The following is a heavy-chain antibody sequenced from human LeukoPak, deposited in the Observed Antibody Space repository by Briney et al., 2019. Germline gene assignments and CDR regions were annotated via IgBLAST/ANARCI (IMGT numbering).Heavy chain of an antibody. V-gene: IGHV1-8*01. D-gene: IGHD3-16*02. CDR1: GYTFTSYD. CDR3: ARVTFGGVVADFDY. J-gene: IGHJ4*02. CDR2: MNPNSGNT. Sequence: ASVKVSCKASGYTFTSYDINWVRQATGQGLEWMGWMNPNSGNTGYAQKFQGRVTMTRNTSISTAYMELSSLRSEDTAVYYCARVTFGGVVADFDYWGLGTLVTVSS.